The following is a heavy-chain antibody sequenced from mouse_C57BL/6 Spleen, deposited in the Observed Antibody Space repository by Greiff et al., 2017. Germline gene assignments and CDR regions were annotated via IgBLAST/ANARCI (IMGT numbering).Heavy chain of an antibody. CDR3: APYYSNWFAY. V-gene: IGHV1-82*01. Sequence: VQLQQSGPELVKPGASVKISCKASGYAFSSSWMNWVKQRPGKGLEWIGRIYPGDGDTNYNGKFKGKATLTADKSSSTAYMQLSSLTSEDSAVYFCAPYYSNWFAYWGQGTLVTVSA. D-gene: IGHD2-5*01. CDR2: IYPGDGDT. J-gene: IGHJ3*01. CDR1: GYAFSSSW.